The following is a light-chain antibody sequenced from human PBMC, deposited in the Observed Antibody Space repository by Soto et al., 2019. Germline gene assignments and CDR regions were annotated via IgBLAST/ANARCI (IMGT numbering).Light chain of an antibody. Sequence: QSALTQPASVSGSPGQSITISCTGTSSDIGKYNYVSWFHQHPAKAPKLIIFEVSTRPSGVSNRFSGSKSGNTASLTISGLQAEDEADYYCSSYTGSNINTVVFGGGTKLTVL. CDR2: EVS. CDR1: SSDIGKYNY. J-gene: IGLJ2*01. CDR3: SSYTGSNINTVV. V-gene: IGLV2-14*01.